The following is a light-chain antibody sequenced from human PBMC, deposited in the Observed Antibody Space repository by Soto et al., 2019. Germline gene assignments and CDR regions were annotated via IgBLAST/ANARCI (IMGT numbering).Light chain of an antibody. J-gene: IGKJ5*01. CDR3: QQYNSWHPIT. V-gene: IGKV3-15*01. Sequence: TVMTQCPATLSVSPGERATLSCRASQSVRTKVASYQQTPGQAPRLLVYGASTRATGIPDRFSGSGSATEFTLTISSLQPADFAAYYCQQYNSWHPITFGQGTRLEIK. CDR1: QSVRTK. CDR2: GAS.